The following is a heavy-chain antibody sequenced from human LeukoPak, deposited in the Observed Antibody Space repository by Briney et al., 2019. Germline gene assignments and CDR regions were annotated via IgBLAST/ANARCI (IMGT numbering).Heavy chain of an antibody. J-gene: IGHJ6*02. D-gene: IGHD3-10*01. CDR3: ARAMVRGPLGYYGMDV. V-gene: IGHV3-53*01. CDR2: IYSGGST. Sequence: QPGGSLRLSCAASGFTVSSNYMSWVRQAPGKGLEWVSVIYSGGSTYYADSVKGRFTISRDNSKNTLYLQMNSLRAEDTAVYYCARAMVRGPLGYYGMDVWGQGTTVTVSS. CDR1: GFTVSSNY.